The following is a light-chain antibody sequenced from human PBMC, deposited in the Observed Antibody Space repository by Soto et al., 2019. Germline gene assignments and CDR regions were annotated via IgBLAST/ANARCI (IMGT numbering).Light chain of an antibody. V-gene: IGKV3-11*01. J-gene: IGKJ4*01. CDR1: QSVSSY. Sequence: EIVLTQSPATLSLSPGERATLSCRASQSVSSYLAWYQQKPGQAPRLLIYDASNRATGIPARCSGSESGTDFTLTISSPEPEDFAVYYCHQRSNWPHTFGGGTKVDIK. CDR3: HQRSNWPHT. CDR2: DAS.